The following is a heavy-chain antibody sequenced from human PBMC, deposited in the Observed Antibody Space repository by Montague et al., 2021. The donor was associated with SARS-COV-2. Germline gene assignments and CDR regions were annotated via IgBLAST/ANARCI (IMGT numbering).Heavy chain of an antibody. CDR1: GASVGSFY. J-gene: IGHJ1*01. Sequence: SETLSLTCTVSGASVGSFYWSWVRQSPDNRLEWIGYIYSSGITKYNPSLESRVRMSLDASKNQFSLSLRSVTAADTAIYYCAGTYSRTLDFQHWGQGTLATVSP. CDR3: AGTYSRTLDFQH. CDR2: IYSSGIT. V-gene: IGHV4-59*02. D-gene: IGHD1-26*01.